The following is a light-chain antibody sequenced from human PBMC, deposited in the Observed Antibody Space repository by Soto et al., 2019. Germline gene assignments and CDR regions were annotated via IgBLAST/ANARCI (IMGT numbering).Light chain of an antibody. Sequence: QSVLTQPASVSGSPGQSITISCTGSSSDVGSDKYVSWYQQHPGKAPKVMIYEVSNRPSGVSNRFSGSKSGNTASLTISGLQAEDEADYYCSSHTSSSTDYVFGTGTKVTVL. CDR2: EVS. J-gene: IGLJ1*01. V-gene: IGLV2-14*01. CDR3: SSHTSSSTDYV. CDR1: SSDVGSDKY.